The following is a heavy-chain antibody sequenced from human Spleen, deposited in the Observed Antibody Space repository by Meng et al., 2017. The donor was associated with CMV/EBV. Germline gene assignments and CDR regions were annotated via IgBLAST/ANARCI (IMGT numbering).Heavy chain of an antibody. CDR3: ARGAGYSYGSGYFDL. D-gene: IGHD5-18*01. CDR2: LYYSGST. V-gene: IGHV4-59*01. J-gene: IGHJ2*01. CDR1: GCYSSRYY. Sequence: QLKESCQGLGKPSTTLSLPCPVSGCYSSRYYWGWIRQPPGKGLEWIGYLYYSGSTNYNPSLKSRVTISVDTSKNQFSLKLSSVTAADTAVYYCARGAGYSYGSGYFDLWGRGTLVTVSS.